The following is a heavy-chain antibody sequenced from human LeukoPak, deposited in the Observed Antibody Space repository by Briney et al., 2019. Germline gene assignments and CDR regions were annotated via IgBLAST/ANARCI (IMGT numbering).Heavy chain of an antibody. CDR3: NTDMWGGLLWFGETHSYYFDY. J-gene: IGHJ4*02. Sequence: GGSLRLSCAASGFTLSNAWMSWVRQAPGKGLEWVGRIKSKTDGGKTDYAATVQGRFTISRDDSKNKLYLQMNRLKTEDTGVYYCNTDMWGGLLWFGETHSYYFDYWGQGTLVTVSS. CDR2: IKSKTDGGKT. CDR1: GFTLSNAW. D-gene: IGHD3-10*01. V-gene: IGHV3-15*01.